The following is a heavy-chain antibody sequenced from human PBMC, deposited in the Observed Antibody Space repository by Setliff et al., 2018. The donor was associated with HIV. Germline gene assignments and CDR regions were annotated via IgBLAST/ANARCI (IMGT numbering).Heavy chain of an antibody. CDR1: GYSFTFYG. Sequence: ASVKVSCKASGYSFTFYGLNWVRQAPGQGLEWMGWISVYNGYANYAQKLQDRVIMTTDTSTSTAYMELRSLRSDDTAVYYCARAYDTLTGYYDYWGQGTLVTVSS. CDR2: ISVYNGYA. CDR3: ARAYDTLTGYYDY. J-gene: IGHJ4*02. D-gene: IGHD3-9*01. V-gene: IGHV1-18*01.